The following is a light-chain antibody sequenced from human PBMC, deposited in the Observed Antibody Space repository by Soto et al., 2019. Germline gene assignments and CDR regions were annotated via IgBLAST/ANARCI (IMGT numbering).Light chain of an antibody. CDR2: KGA. V-gene: IGKV2-30*02. J-gene: IGKJ2*01. CDR3: LQGTHMPYT. CDR1: PSLAHSDGKTY. Sequence: DVVMTQSPLSLPVTIGQPASSSCRSSPSLAHSDGKTYLNWFQQRPGQSPRRLIYKGANRDSGVPDRFGGSGAVTDFTLTISRVAAEDVGFYYCLQGTHMPYTFGQGTKLEIK.